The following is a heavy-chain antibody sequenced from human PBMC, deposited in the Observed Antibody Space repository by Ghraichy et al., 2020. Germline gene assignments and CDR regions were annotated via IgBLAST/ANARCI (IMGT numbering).Heavy chain of an antibody. CDR3: AREDYYDRKFDY. Sequence: SETLSLTCTVSGGSISSYYWSWIRQPPGKGLEWIGYIYYSGSTNYNPSLKSRVTISVDTSKNQFSLKLSSVTAADTAVYYCAREDYYDRKFDYWGQGTLVTVSS. V-gene: IGHV4-59*01. CDR1: GGSISSYY. CDR2: IYYSGST. D-gene: IGHD3-22*01. J-gene: IGHJ4*02.